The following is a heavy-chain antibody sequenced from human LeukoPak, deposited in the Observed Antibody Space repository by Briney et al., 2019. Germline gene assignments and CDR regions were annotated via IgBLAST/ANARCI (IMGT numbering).Heavy chain of an antibody. D-gene: IGHD6-13*01. Sequence: PGGSLRLSCAASGFTFSSYAMSWVRQAPGKGLEWVSAISGSGGSTYYADSVKGRITISRDNSKNTLYLQMNSLRAEDTAVYYCAKVGYSSSWGGYYFDYWGQGTLVTVSP. J-gene: IGHJ4*02. CDR3: AKVGYSSSWGGYYFDY. CDR2: ISGSGGST. V-gene: IGHV3-23*01. CDR1: GFTFSSYA.